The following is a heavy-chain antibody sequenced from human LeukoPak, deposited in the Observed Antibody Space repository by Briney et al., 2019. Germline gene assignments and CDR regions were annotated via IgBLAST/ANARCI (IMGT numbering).Heavy chain of an antibody. D-gene: IGHD2-2*01. CDR1: GFTFSGSA. CDR2: IRSKANSYAT. V-gene: IGHV3-73*01. J-gene: IGHJ5*02. CDR3: TRRVQYCSSTSCYWNWFDP. Sequence: GGSLRLSCAASGFTFSGSAMHWVRQASGKGLEWVGRIRSKANSYATAYAASVKGRFTISRDDSKNTAYLQVNSLKTEDTAVYYCTRRVQYCSSTSCYWNWFDPWGQGTLVTVSS.